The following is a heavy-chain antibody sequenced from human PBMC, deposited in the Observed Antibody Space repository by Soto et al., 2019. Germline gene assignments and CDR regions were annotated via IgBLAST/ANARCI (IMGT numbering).Heavy chain of an antibody. CDR2: ISSSGSTI. V-gene: IGHV3-48*03. J-gene: IGHJ4*02. D-gene: IGHD3-16*01. CDR3: ARDLGGRDFDY. Sequence: EVQLVESGGGLVQPGRSLRLSCAASGFTFSSYEMNWVRQAPGKGLEWVSYISSSGSTIYYADSVKGRFTISRDNAKNSLSLQMNSLRAEDTAVYYCARDLGGRDFDYWGQGTLVTVSS. CDR1: GFTFSSYE.